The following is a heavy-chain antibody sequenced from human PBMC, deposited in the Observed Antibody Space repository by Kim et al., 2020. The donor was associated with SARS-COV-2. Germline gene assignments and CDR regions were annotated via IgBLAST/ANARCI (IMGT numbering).Heavy chain of an antibody. V-gene: IGHV1-69*04. D-gene: IGHD6-19*01. Sequence: SVKVSCKASGGTFSSYAISWVRQAPGQGLEWMGRIIPILGIANYAQKFQGRVTITADKSTSTAYMELSSLRSEDTAVYYCARAGISVAGTTPIDYWGQGTLVTVSS. CDR2: IIPILGIA. J-gene: IGHJ4*02. CDR1: GGTFSSYA. CDR3: ARAGISVAGTTPIDY.